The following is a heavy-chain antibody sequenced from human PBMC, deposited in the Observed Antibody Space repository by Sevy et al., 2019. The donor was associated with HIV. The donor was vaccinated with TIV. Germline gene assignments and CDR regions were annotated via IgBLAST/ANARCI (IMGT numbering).Heavy chain of an antibody. CDR1: GFTFTNYW. V-gene: IGHV3-74*01. CDR3: TRVLYGIDY. J-gene: IGHJ4*02. Sequence: GGSLRLSCAASGFTFTNYWMHWVRQAPGKGLVWVSRVDNDGSGTNYADSVKGRFTISRDNAKNTVYLQMNSLRAEDTAVYCSTRVLYGIDYWGQGTLVTVSS. CDR2: VDNDGSGT. D-gene: IGHD2-8*01.